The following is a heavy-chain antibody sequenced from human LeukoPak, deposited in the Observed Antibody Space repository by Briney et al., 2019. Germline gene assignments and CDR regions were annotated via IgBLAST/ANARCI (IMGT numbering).Heavy chain of an antibody. CDR2: IYYSGST. CDR1: GGSISSSSSY. J-gene: IGHJ4*02. V-gene: IGHV4-39*07. Sequence: SETLSLTCTVSGGSISSSSSYWGWIRQPPGKGLEWIGSIYYSGSTYYNPSLKSRVTISVDTSKNQFSLKLSSVTAADTAVYYCARGGYILTGYYDFDYWGQGTLVTVSS. CDR3: ARGGYILTGYYDFDY. D-gene: IGHD3-9*01.